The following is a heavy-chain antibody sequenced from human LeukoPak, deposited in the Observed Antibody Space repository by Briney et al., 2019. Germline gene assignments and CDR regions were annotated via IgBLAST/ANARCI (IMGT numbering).Heavy chain of an antibody. J-gene: IGHJ6*03. CDR3: ASVLLYYYYMDV. Sequence: GGSLRLSCAASGFTFSSYSMNWVRQAPGKELEWVSYISSSSSTIYYADSVKGRFTISRDNAKNSLYLQMNSLRAEDTAVYYCASVLLYYYYMDVWGKGTTVTVSS. V-gene: IGHV3-48*01. CDR2: ISSSSSTI. CDR1: GFTFSSYS. D-gene: IGHD3-10*01.